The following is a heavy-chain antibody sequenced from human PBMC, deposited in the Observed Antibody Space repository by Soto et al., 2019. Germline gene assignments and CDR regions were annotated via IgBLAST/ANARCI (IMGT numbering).Heavy chain of an antibody. D-gene: IGHD6-13*01. CDR3: ATAAYSTSWYDF. Sequence: ASVKVSCKASGYTFTSCYMHWVRQAPGQGLEWMGIINPSGGSTSYAQKFQGRVTMTRDTSTSTVYMELSSLRSEDTAVYYYATAAYSTSWYDFWGQGTLVTVSS. CDR2: INPSGGST. CDR1: GYTFTSCY. V-gene: IGHV1-46*01. J-gene: IGHJ5*01.